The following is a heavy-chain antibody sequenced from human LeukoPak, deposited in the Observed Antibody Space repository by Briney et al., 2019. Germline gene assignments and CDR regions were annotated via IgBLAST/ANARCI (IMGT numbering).Heavy chain of an antibody. CDR2: IWNDGSNK. Sequence: GGSLRLSCAASGFTFSVYGMHWVRQAPGKGLEWVGVIWNDGSNKYYADSVKGRFTISRDNSKNTLYLQMNSLRAEDTAVYYCAKGGYYGSGSTSHFDYWGQGTLVTVSS. D-gene: IGHD3-10*01. J-gene: IGHJ4*02. CDR1: GFTFSVYG. V-gene: IGHV3-33*06. CDR3: AKGGYYGSGSTSHFDY.